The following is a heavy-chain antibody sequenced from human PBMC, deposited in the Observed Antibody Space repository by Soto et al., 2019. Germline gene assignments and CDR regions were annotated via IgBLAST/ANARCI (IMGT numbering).Heavy chain of an antibody. J-gene: IGHJ5*02. CDR2: INHSGGT. Sequence: SEALSLTCAVYGWSFSGYYWSGIRQPPGKGLEWIGEINHSGGTNYNPSLKSRVTISVDTSKNQFSLKLSSVTAADTAVYYCARRLGYCSSTSCYGNWFDPWGQGTLVTVSS. CDR3: ARRLGYCSSTSCYGNWFDP. CDR1: GWSFSGYY. D-gene: IGHD2-2*01. V-gene: IGHV4-34*01.